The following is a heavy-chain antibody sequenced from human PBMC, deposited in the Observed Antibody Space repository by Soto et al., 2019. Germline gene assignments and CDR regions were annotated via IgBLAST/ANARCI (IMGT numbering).Heavy chain of an antibody. D-gene: IGHD6-6*01. CDR1: GFTFDVYT. CDR3: TRGYSSPSDY. V-gene: IGHV3-49*03. CDR2: IRGKASGGTT. J-gene: IGHJ4*02. Sequence: EVQLVASGGGLVQPGRSMRLSCTTSGFTFDVYTMNWFRQAPGKGLDWVAFIRGKASGGTTQYAASVKDRFTISRDDSRSIAYLQMNSLKIEDTAVYYCTRGYSSPSDYWGQGTLVTVSS.